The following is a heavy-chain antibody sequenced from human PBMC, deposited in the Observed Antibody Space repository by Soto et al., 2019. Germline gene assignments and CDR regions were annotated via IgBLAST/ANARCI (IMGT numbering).Heavy chain of an antibody. CDR2: IIPIFGTA. CDR3: ANGYYDSSGYPGTDYYGMDV. V-gene: IGHV1-69*06. D-gene: IGHD3-22*01. J-gene: IGHJ6*02. Sequence: QVQLVQSGAEVKKPGSSVKVSCKASGGTFSSYAISWVRQAPGQGLEWMGGIIPIFGTANYAQKFQGRVTITADKSTSTAYMELSSLISEDTAVYYCANGYYDSSGYPGTDYYGMDVWGQGTTVTVSS. CDR1: GGTFSSYA.